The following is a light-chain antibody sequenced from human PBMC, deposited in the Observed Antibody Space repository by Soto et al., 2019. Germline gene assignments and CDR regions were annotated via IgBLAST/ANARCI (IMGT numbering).Light chain of an antibody. CDR3: QHYSNWPYT. CDR2: GAS. CDR1: QSVNHN. J-gene: IGKJ2*01. Sequence: EIVMPQSPATMSVSPGERATLACRASQSVNHNLAWYQQKPGQATILLIYGASTRATGIPAMFSRSGSGTEFTLTISSLQSEDFAVYYCQHYSNWPYTFGQGTKLEIK. V-gene: IGKV3-15*01.